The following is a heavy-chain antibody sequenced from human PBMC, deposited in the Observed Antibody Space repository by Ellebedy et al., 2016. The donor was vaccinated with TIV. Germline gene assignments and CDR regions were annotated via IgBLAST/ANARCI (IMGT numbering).Heavy chain of an antibody. CDR3: ARDSRMYYYDSSGLFDP. D-gene: IGHD3-22*01. V-gene: IGHV1-18*01. J-gene: IGHJ5*02. CDR2: ISAYNGNT. Sequence: ASVKVSCKASGYTFTSYGISWVRQAPGQGLEWMGWISAYNGNTNYAQKLQGRVTMTTDTSTSTAYMELRSLRSDDTAVYYCARDSRMYYYDSSGLFDPWGQGTLVTVSS. CDR1: GYTFTSYG.